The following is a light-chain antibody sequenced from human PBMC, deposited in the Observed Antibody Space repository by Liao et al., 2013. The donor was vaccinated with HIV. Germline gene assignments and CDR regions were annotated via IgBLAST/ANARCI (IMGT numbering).Light chain of an antibody. CDR2: EDT. CDR1: KLGDKY. CDR3: QAWDSSTVV. Sequence: YELTQPPSVSVSPGQTASITCSGDKLGDKYVSWYQQRPGQSPLLVIYEDTKRPSGIPERFSGSNSGNTATLTISGTQAMDEADYYCQAWDSSTVVFGGGTKLTVL. V-gene: IGLV3-1*01. J-gene: IGLJ2*01.